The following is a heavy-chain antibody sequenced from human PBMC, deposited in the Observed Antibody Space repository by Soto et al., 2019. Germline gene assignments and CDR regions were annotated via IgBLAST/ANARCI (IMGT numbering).Heavy chain of an antibody. D-gene: IGHD6-19*01. CDR2: IYYTGST. V-gene: IGHV4-61*01. CDR3: ARDRAGGTASCNGMDV. J-gene: IGHJ6*02. Sequence: SETLSLTCTVSGGSVSSGSYFWSWFRQPPGKGLEWLGYIYYTGSTNYNPYLKSRVTMSRDTSKNQFSLKLSSVTAADAAVYYCARDRAGGTASCNGMDVWGRGSTVTVSS. CDR1: GGSVSSGSYF.